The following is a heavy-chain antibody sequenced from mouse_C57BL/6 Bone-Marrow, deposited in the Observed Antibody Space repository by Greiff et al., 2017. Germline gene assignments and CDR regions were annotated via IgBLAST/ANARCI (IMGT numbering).Heavy chain of an antibody. CDR3: ASGNYLYAMDY. J-gene: IGHJ4*01. V-gene: IGHV1-18*01. CDR1: GYTFTDYN. Sequence: VQLKQSGPELVKPGASVKIPCKASGYTFTDYNMDWVKQSHGKSLEWIGDINPNNGGTIYNQKFKGKATLTVDKSSSTAYMELRSLTSEDTAVYYCASGNYLYAMDYWGQGTSVTVSS. CDR2: INPNNGGT. D-gene: IGHD2-1*01.